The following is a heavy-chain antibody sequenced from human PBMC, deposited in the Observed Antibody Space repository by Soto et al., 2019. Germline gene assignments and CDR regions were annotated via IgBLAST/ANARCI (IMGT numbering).Heavy chain of an antibody. V-gene: IGHV4-31*03. CDR1: GGSVSSGAYY. CDR2: IYYGGST. CDR3: ARASVVRGAIWWFDP. D-gene: IGHD3-10*01. J-gene: IGHJ5*02. Sequence: QVQLQESGPGLVKPSQTLSLTCTVSGGSVSSGAYYWSWIRQHPGKGLEWIGYIYYGGSTYYNPSLESRVTISVDTSKNQFALKLSSVTAADTAVYYCARASVVRGAIWWFDPWGQGTLVTVSS.